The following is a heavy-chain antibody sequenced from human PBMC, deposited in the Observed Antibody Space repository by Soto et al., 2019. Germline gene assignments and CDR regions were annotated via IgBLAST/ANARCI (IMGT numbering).Heavy chain of an antibody. CDR2: IYYSGST. CDR3: ARVVSSSWLPYFDY. CDR1: GGSISSGGYY. J-gene: IGHJ4*02. D-gene: IGHD6-13*01. V-gene: IGHV4-31*03. Sequence: SETLSLTCTVSGGSISSGGYYWSWIRQHPGKGLEWIGYIYYSGSTYYNPSLKSRVTISVDTSKNQFSLKLSSVTAADTAVYYCARVVSSSWLPYFDYWGQGTLVTVSS.